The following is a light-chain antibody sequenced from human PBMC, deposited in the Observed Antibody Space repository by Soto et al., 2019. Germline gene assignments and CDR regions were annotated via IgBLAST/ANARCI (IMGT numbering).Light chain of an antibody. J-gene: IGLJ1*01. Sequence: QSVLTQPASVSGSPGQSFTISCTGTSSDVGGYNYVSWYQQHPGKAPKFMIYDVSNRPSGVSNRFSGSKSGNTASLTISGLQAEDEADYYCCSYTTSNTRQIVFGTGTRSPS. CDR3: CSYTTSNTRQIV. V-gene: IGLV2-14*01. CDR2: DVS. CDR1: SSDVGGYNY.